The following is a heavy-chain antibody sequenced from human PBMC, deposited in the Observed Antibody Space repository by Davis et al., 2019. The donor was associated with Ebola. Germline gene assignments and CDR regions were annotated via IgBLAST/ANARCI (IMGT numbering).Heavy chain of an antibody. CDR1: VYTLTELS. D-gene: IGHD3-10*01. CDR2: FDPEAGAT. Sequence: ASVKVSCQVSVYTLTELSMHWVRQAPGKGLEWMGGFDPEAGATIYAQKFHGRVTMTEDTTTDTSYMELSSLRSEDTAVYYCANPRITMVRGVLMGAYYGMDVWGQGTTVTVSS. V-gene: IGHV1-24*01. CDR3: ANPRITMVRGVLMGAYYGMDV. J-gene: IGHJ6*02.